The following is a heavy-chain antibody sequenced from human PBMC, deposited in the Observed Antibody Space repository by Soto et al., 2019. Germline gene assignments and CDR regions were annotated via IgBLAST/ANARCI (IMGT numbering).Heavy chain of an antibody. Sequence: LSLTCTVSGGSIRSSGYYWNWIRQYPGKGLEWIGYLYYRGNTHYNASLKSRVTISVDTSRNQFSLKLSSVTAADTAVYYCARDVAAGGVYYYAMDVWGQGTTVTVSS. CDR1: GGSIRSSGYY. V-gene: IGHV4-31*03. J-gene: IGHJ6*02. D-gene: IGHD6-13*01. CDR2: LYYRGNT. CDR3: ARDVAAGGVYYYAMDV.